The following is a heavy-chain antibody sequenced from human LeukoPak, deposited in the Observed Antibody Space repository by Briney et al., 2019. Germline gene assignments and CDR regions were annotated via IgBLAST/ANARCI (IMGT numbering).Heavy chain of an antibody. V-gene: IGHV3-43D*03. CDR3: AELGITMIGGV. Sequence: GGSLRLSCAASGFTFDDYAMHWVRQAPGKGLEWVSLISWDGGNTYYADSVKGRFTISRDNSKNSLYLQMNSLRAEDTAVYYCAELGITMIGGVWGKGTTVTISS. CDR2: ISWDGGNT. D-gene: IGHD3-10*02. J-gene: IGHJ6*04. CDR1: GFTFDDYA.